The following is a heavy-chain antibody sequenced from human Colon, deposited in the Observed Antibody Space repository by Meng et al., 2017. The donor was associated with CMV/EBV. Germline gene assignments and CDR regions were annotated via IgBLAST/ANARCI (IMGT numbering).Heavy chain of an antibody. CDR2: IRYDGTHE. CDR1: GFTFRNYG. CDR3: AKDPKTGYSSSSYLGYFDS. J-gene: IGHJ4*02. Sequence: GGSLRLSCAASGFTFRNYGMYWVRQAPGKGLEWVAFIRYDGTHEDYADSMKGRFTISRDNTKHTLYLQMRSLRAEDTAVYYCAKDPKTGYSSSSYLGYFDSWGQGTLVTVSS. D-gene: IGHD6-13*01. V-gene: IGHV3-30*02.